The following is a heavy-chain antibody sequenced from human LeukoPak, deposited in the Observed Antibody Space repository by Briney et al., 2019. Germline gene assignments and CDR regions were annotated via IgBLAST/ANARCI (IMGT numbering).Heavy chain of an antibody. D-gene: IGHD3-22*01. CDR3: ASVWYYYDSSGRPLGDFDY. J-gene: IGHJ4*02. CDR2: ISSSSSTI. CDR1: GFTFSSYS. Sequence: GGSLRLSCAASGFTFSSYSMNWVRQAPGKGLEWVSYISSSSSTIYYADSVKGRFTISRDNAKNTLYLQMNSLRAEDTAVYYCASVWYYYDSSGRPLGDFDYWGQGTLVTVSS. V-gene: IGHV3-48*01.